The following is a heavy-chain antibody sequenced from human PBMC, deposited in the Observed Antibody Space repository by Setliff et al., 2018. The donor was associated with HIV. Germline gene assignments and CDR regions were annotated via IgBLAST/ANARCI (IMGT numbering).Heavy chain of an antibody. CDR3: AREGQATDSFDI. Sequence: GGSLRLSCAASGFTFSSHAMTWVRQAPGQGLEWVSIISGSGISTYYADSVKGRFTISRDNSRNMLYLQMNSLRAEDTAVYYCAREGQATDSFDIWGQGTMVTVS. D-gene: IGHD5-12*01. CDR1: GFTFSSHA. CDR2: ISGSGIST. V-gene: IGHV3-23*01. J-gene: IGHJ3*02.